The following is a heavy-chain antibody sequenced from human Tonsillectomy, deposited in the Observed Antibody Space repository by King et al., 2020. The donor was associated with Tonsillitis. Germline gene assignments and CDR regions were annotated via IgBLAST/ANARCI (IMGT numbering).Heavy chain of an antibody. D-gene: IGHD2-2*01. CDR1: GGSISSGSYY. CDR2: IYTSGST. J-gene: IGHJ3*02. Sequence: QLQESGPGLVKPSQNLSLTCTVSGGSISSGSYYWSWIRQPAGKGLEWIGRIYTSGSTNYNPSLKSRVTMSVDTSKNQFSLKLSSVTAADTAVYYCARDRGYCSSTSCYYYYDIWGQGTMVTVSS. CDR3: ARDRGYCSSTSCYYYYDI. V-gene: IGHV4-61*02.